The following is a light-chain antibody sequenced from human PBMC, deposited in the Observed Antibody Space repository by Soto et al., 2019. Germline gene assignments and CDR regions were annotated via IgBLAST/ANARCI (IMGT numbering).Light chain of an antibody. V-gene: IGLV2-23*01. CDR3: YSYAGENLYV. CDR1: SSDVGSYNL. CDR2: EGT. J-gene: IGLJ1*01. Sequence: QSALTQPASVSACPGQSITIPCTGTSSDVGSYNLVSWFQQHPGKVPKLLIYEGTKRPPGLSDRFSGSKSGNTASLTISGLQAEDEADYYCYSYAGENLYVFGTGTKVTVL.